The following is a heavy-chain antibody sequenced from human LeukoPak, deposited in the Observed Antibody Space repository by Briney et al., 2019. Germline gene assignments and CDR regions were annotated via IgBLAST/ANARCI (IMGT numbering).Heavy chain of an antibody. CDR2: MNRNSGGT. V-gene: IGHV1-2*06. CDR1: GYTCTGYY. Sequence: ASVKVPCKASGYTCTGYYMHWVRQAPRQGLEWMGRMNRNSGGTNYAQKFQGRITMTRDTSISPAYMELSRLRSDDTAEYYCVVKHTAMAYFDYWGQGTLVTVSS. CDR3: VVKHTAMAYFDY. D-gene: IGHD5-18*01. J-gene: IGHJ4*02.